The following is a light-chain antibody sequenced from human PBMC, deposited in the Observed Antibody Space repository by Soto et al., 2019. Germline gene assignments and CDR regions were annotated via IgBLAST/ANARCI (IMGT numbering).Light chain of an antibody. CDR3: QQSRT. V-gene: IGKV1-5*01. J-gene: IGKJ1*01. Sequence: GDRVTITCRASQSISSWLAWYQQKPGKAPKLLIYDASSLESGVPSRFSGSGSGTEFTLTISSLQPDDFATYYCQQSRTFGQETKVEIK. CDR1: QSISSW. CDR2: DAS.